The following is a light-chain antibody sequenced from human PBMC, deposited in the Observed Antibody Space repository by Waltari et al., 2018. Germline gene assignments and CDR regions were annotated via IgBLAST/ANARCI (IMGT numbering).Light chain of an antibody. CDR1: SSDVGASKY. V-gene: IGLV2-14*03. CDR2: DAS. Sequence: QSALTQPASVSGSPGQSITISCLGSSSDVGASKYVSWFQQHPGKAHKLVIYDASTRPAGASERFSGSKSGNTASLTIAGLQAEDEADDYCSSYTTSRTWVFGGGTKLTVL. J-gene: IGLJ3*02. CDR3: SSYTTSRTWV.